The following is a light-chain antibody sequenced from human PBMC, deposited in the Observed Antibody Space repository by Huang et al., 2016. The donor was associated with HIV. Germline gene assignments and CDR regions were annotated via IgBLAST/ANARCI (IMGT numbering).Light chain of an antibody. CDR1: QSISSY. CDR2: AAS. CDR3: QQSYSTLRYT. V-gene: IGKV1-39*01. Sequence: DIQMTQSPSSLSASVGDRVTITCRASQSISSYLNWYQQKPWKAPKLLIYAASSLQSCVPSRFSGSVSGTDFTLTISSLQPEDFATYYCQQSYSTLRYTFGQGTKLEIK. J-gene: IGKJ2*01.